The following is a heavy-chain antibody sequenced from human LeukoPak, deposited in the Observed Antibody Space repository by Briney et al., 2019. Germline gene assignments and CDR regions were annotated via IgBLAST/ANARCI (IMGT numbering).Heavy chain of an antibody. V-gene: IGHV3-11*01. CDR1: GYTFRDYY. CDR3: ARDLGDGYSFSGLDY. J-gene: IGHJ4*02. D-gene: IGHD5-24*01. Sequence: GGSLRLSCAASGYTFRDYYMSWIRQAPGKGLEWVSYISSSGSITYYADSVKGRFTISRDNAKNSLYLQMNSLRAEGTAVYYCARDLGDGYSFSGLDYWGEGTLVTVSS. CDR2: ISSSGSIT.